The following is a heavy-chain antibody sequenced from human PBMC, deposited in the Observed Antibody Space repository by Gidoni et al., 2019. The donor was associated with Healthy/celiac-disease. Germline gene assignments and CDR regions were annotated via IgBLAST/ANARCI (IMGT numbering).Heavy chain of an antibody. J-gene: IGHJ5*02. CDR2: ISGSGGST. V-gene: IGHV3-23*01. CDR3: AKSVHHQWLVRHNWFDP. CDR1: GFTFSSYA. Sequence: EVQLLESGGGLVQPGGSLRLSCASSGFTFSSYAMSWVRQAPGKGLEWVSAISGSGGSTYYADSVKGRFTISRDNSKNTLYLQMNSLRAEDTAVYYCAKSVHHQWLVRHNWFDPWGQGTLVTVSS. D-gene: IGHD6-19*01.